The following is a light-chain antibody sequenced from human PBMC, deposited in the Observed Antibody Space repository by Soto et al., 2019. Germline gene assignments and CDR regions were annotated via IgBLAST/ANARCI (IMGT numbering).Light chain of an antibody. CDR2: EVS. V-gene: IGLV2-8*01. CDR1: SSDVGGYNY. CDR3: SSYAGSNNLDV. J-gene: IGLJ1*01. Sequence: QSALTQPPSASGSPGQSVTISCTGTSSDVGGYNYVSWYQQHPGKAPKLMIYEVSKRPSGVPYRFSGSKSGNTASLTVSGRQAEDEADYYCSSYAGSNNLDVFGAGTKLTVL.